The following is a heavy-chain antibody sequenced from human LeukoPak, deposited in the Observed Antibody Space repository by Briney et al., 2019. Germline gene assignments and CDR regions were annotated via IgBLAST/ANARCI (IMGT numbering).Heavy chain of an antibody. D-gene: IGHD3-10*01. CDR1: GYTLTELS. CDR2: FDPEDGET. CDR3: AKWFGEGNWFDP. J-gene: IGHJ5*02. V-gene: IGHV1-24*01. Sequence: ASVKVSCKVSGYTLTELSMHWVRQAPGKGLEWMGGFDPEDGETIYAQKFQGRVTMTEDTSTDTAYMELSSLRSEDTAVYYCAKWFGEGNWFDPWGQGTLVTVSS.